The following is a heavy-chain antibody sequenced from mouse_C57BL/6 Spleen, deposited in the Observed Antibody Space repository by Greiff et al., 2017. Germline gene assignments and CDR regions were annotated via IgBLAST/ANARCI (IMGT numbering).Heavy chain of an antibody. J-gene: IGHJ1*03. Sequence: QVQLQQPGAELVKPGASVKLSCKASGYTFTSYWMQWVKQRPGQGLEWIGEIDPSDSYTNYNQKFKGKATLTVDTSSSTAYMQLSSLTSEDSAVYYCARALPHFDVWGTGTTVTVSS. CDR2: IDPSDSYT. D-gene: IGHD5-1*01. V-gene: IGHV1-50*01. CDR3: ARALPHFDV. CDR1: GYTFTSYW.